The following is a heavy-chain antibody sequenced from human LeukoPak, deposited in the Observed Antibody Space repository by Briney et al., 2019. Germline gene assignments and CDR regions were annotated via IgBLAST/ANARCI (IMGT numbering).Heavy chain of an antibody. D-gene: IGHD3-3*01. CDR1: GGSISSGGYY. J-gene: IGHJ6*02. Sequence: SETLSLTCTVSGGSISSGGYYWSWIRQHPGKGLEWIVYIYYSGSTYYNPSLKTRVTISVDTSKNQFSLKLSSVTVADTAVYYCARGYDFWSGSSYGMDVWGQGTTVTVSS. V-gene: IGHV4-31*03. CDR2: IYYSGST. CDR3: ARGYDFWSGSSYGMDV.